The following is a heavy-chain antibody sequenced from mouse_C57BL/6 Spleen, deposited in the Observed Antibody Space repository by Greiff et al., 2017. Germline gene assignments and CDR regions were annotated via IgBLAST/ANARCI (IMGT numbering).Heavy chain of an antibody. Sequence: EVKLMESGGGLVKPGGSLKLSCAASGFTFSSYAMSWVRQTPEKRLEWVATISDGGSYTYYPDNVKGRFTISRDNAKNNLYLQMSHLKSEDTAMYYCARDRSPGFDYWGQGTTLTVSS. CDR3: ARDRSPGFDY. J-gene: IGHJ2*01. V-gene: IGHV5-4*01. CDR2: ISDGGSYT. CDR1: GFTFSSYA.